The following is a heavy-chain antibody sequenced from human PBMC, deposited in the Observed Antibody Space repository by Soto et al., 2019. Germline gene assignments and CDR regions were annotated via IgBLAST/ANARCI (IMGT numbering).Heavy chain of an antibody. CDR1: GFTFSNYA. CDR2: ISGSGDGT. J-gene: IGHJ4*02. Sequence: GGSLRLSCAASGFTFSNYAMTWVRQAPGKGLEWVSSISGSGDGTFYADSVKGRFTISRDNSKSTLYLQMNSLRAEDTAVYYCAKYFDFTRCDFDYWGQGTLVTVSS. CDR3: AKYFDFTRCDFDY. D-gene: IGHD2-2*01. V-gene: IGHV3-23*01.